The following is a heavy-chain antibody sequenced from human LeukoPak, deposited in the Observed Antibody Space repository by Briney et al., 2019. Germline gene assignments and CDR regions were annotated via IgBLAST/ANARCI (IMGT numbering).Heavy chain of an antibody. CDR1: GDSISSYD. Sequence: SETLSLTCTVSGDSISSYDWSCIRQPPGRGLEWIGYIYTGGGTNYIPSLKGRVTISIDTSKHQFSLKLSSVTAADSAVYYCARLTRLSTSPNRYYLDYWGQGTLVTVSS. V-gene: IGHV4-4*09. D-gene: IGHD6-6*01. CDR2: IYTGGGT. CDR3: ARLTRLSTSPNRYYLDY. J-gene: IGHJ4*02.